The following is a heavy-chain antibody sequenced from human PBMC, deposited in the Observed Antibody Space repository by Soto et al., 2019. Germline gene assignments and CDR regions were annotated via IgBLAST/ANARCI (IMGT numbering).Heavy chain of an antibody. V-gene: IGHV3-66*01. Sequence: GGSLRLSCAASGFTVSSNYMSWVRQAPGKGLEWVSVIYSGGSTYYADSVKGRFTISRDNSKNTLYLQMNSLRAEDTAVYYCAREAYDYGDYYYYYYMDVWGKGTTVTVSS. CDR2: IYSGGST. J-gene: IGHJ6*03. D-gene: IGHD4-17*01. CDR3: AREAYDYGDYYYYYYMDV. CDR1: GFTVSSNY.